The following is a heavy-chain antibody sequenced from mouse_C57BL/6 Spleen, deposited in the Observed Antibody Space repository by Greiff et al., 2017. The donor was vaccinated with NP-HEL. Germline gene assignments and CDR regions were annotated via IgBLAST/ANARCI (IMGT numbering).Heavy chain of an antibody. CDR1: GYSITSGYY. V-gene: IGHV3-6*01. Sequence: ESGPGLVKPSQSLSLTCSVTGYSITSGYYWNWIRQFPGNKLEWMGYISYDGSNNYNPSLKNRISITRDTSKNQFFLKLNSVTTEDTATYYCARDRITTVVATRTGYFDVWGTGTTVTVSS. CDR2: ISYDGSN. CDR3: ARDRITTVVATRTGYFDV. D-gene: IGHD1-1*01. J-gene: IGHJ1*03.